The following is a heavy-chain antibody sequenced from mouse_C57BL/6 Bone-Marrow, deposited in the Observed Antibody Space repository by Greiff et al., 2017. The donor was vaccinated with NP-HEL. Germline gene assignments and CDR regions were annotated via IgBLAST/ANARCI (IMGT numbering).Heavy chain of an antibody. CDR1: GYTFTDYY. J-gene: IGHJ2*01. CDR3: ARRWFDY. CDR2: INPNNGGT. Sequence: EVKLMESGPELVKPGASVKISCKASGYTFTDYYMNWVKQSHGKSLEWIGDINPNNGGTSYNQKFKGKATLTVDKSSSTAYMELRSLTSEDSAVYYCARRWFDYWGQGTTLTVSS. V-gene: IGHV1-26*01.